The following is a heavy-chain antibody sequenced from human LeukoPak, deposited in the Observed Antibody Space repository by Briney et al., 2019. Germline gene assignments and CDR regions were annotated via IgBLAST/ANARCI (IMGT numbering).Heavy chain of an antibody. CDR3: ARLLGAYRGAFDI. Sequence: GESLKISCKGSGYSFTSYWLGWVRQIPGKGLEWMGIIYPSYSDTRYSPCFQGQVTISADKSISTAYLRWSGLKASDTAMYYCARLLGAYRGAFDIWGQGTMVTVSS. D-gene: IGHD1-26*01. V-gene: IGHV5-51*01. CDR2: IYPSYSDT. J-gene: IGHJ3*02. CDR1: GYSFTSYW.